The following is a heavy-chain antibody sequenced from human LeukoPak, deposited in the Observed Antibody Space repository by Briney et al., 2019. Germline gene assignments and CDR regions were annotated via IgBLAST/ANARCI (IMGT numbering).Heavy chain of an antibody. J-gene: IGHJ6*03. D-gene: IGHD6-6*01. CDR1: GYTFTSYD. V-gene: IGHV1-8*01. Sequence: ASVKVSCKASGYTFTSYDINWVRQATGQGLEWMVWMNPNSGNTGYAQKFQGRITMTRNTSISTAYMELSSLRSEDTAVYYCAREGGYSSSPGSYYYYYMDVWGKGTTVTVSS. CDR2: MNPNSGNT. CDR3: AREGGYSSSPGSYYYYYMDV.